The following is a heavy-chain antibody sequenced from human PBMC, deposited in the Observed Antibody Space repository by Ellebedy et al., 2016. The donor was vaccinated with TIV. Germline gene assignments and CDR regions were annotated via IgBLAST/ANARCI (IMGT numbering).Heavy chain of an antibody. CDR1: GFTFSSYG. V-gene: IGHV3-33*01. CDR2: ICYDGSNK. D-gene: IGHD3-22*01. J-gene: IGHJ6*02. Sequence: GGSLRLXCAASGFTFSSYGMHWVRQAPGKGLEWVAVICYDGSNKYYADSVKGRFTISRDNSKNTLYLQMNSLRAEDTAVYYCARDAFPYSSGDYYYYGMDVWGQGTTVTVSS. CDR3: ARDAFPYSSGDYYYYGMDV.